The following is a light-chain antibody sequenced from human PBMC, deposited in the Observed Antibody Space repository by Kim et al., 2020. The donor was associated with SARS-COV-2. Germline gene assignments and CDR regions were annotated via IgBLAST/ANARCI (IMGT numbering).Light chain of an antibody. CDR2: QDT. Sequence: SVSPDKKASITGFGDKLGNKFACGFQQKQGQSPVLVIYQDTKGPSGIPERFSGSNSGNTATLTISGTQAMDEADYYCQAWDSSTPVFGGGTQLTVL. CDR1: KLGNKF. CDR3: QAWDSSTPV. J-gene: IGLJ2*01. V-gene: IGLV3-1*01.